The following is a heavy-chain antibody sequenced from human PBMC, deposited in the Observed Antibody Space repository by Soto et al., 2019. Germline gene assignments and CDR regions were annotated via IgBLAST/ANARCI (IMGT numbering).Heavy chain of an antibody. CDR3: ARCNDFSAPLNYNWFDP. D-gene: IGHD3-3*01. CDR2: INAYNGNT. J-gene: IGHJ5*02. Sequence: ASVKVSFKASGYTFNFYGITWVRQAPGQGLEWMGWINAYNGNTNYAQNLQGRVTMTTDTSTSTAYMELRSLRSDDTAVYYCARCNDFSAPLNYNWFDPWGQGTLVTVSS. CDR1: GYTFNFYG. V-gene: IGHV1-18*01.